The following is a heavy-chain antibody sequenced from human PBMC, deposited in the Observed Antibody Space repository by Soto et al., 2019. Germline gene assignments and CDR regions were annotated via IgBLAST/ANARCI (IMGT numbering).Heavy chain of an antibody. Sequence: PGGSLRLSCEVSGFIFSMYSMSWVRQTPGKGLEWVAKIPQDGVDGHYADAVKGRFTISRDNGKNSLCLQMNNLRAEDTAVYYCARDHLILPAHDFFYGSDVWGRGATVTVSS. V-gene: IGHV3-7*03. CDR3: ARDHLILPAHDFFYGSDV. J-gene: IGHJ6*02. D-gene: IGHD2-21*02. CDR2: IPQDGVDG. CDR1: GFIFSMYS.